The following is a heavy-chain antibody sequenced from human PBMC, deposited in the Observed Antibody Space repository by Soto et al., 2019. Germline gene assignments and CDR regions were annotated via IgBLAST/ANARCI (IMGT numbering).Heavy chain of an antibody. J-gene: IGHJ4*02. Sequence: QVQLVQSGAEVKKPGSSVKVSCKASGGTFSSYAISWVRQAPGQGLEWMGGIIPIFGTANYAQKFQGGVTITADESTSTAYMELSSLRSEDTAVYYCARDGVSGGSGIFYFFDYWGQGTLVTVSS. D-gene: IGHD3-10*01. CDR1: GGTFSSYA. V-gene: IGHV1-69*01. CDR2: IIPIFGTA. CDR3: ARDGVSGGSGIFYFFDY.